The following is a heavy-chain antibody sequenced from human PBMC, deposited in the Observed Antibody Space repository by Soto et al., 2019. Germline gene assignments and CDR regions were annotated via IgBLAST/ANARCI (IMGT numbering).Heavy chain of an antibody. V-gene: IGHV1-2*06. J-gene: IGHJ5*02. CDR1: GYTFIGYY. Sequence: QVQLVQSGAEVKKPGASVKVSCKASGYTFIGYYIHWVRQAPGQGLEWMGRINPRSGDTTYAQKFQGRLTMTRDKSISTAYRELSSLRSDDTAVYYCGRDGVGATPLGWFDPWGQGSLVTVSS. D-gene: IGHD1-26*01. CDR3: GRDGVGATPLGWFDP. CDR2: INPRSGDT.